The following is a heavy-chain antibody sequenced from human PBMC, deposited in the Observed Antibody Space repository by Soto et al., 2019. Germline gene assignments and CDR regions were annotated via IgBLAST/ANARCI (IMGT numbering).Heavy chain of an antibody. V-gene: IGHV1-18*01. CDR3: ARDGVAVTTGISGY. J-gene: IGHJ4*02. CDR2: ISVYNANT. D-gene: IGHD4-4*01. Sequence: QVQLVQSGAEVKKPGASVKVSCKASGYTFTSYSISWVRQAPGQGLEWMGWISVYNANTKYAQDFQGRVIMTTDTSTNTAYMELRSLRSDDTAVYYCARDGVAVTTGISGYWGQGTLVTVSS. CDR1: GYTFTSYS.